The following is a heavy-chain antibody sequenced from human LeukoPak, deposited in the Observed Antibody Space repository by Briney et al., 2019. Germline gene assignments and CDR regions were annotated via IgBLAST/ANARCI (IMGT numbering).Heavy chain of an antibody. D-gene: IGHD3-9*01. CDR2: ISGRGGST. V-gene: IGHV3-23*01. Sequence: GGSLRLSCAASGFTFSTYAMSWVRQAPGKGLEWVSSISGRGGSTYYADSVKGRFTISRDNSKNTLYLQMNSLRAEDTAVYYCAKPLLTGTRINYYFDYWGQGTLVTVSS. CDR1: GFTFSTYA. CDR3: AKPLLTGTRINYYFDY. J-gene: IGHJ4*02.